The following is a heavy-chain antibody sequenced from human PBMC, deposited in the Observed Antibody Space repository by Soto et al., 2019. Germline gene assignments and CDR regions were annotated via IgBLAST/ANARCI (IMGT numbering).Heavy chain of an antibody. CDR2: VYNTGGT. CDR3: LRLGLGCIHRLVDV. J-gene: IGHJ6*02. Sequence: QVHLQQSGPGLVKPSETLSLTCTVSSGPSSSHNWGWIRQSPGRGLEWIGYVYNTGGTSYNPSPKRRVSISADSSANHTSRTLRSVPAADTANYCCLRLGLGCIHRLVDVSGRGATVGVSS. V-gene: IGHV4-59*08. D-gene: IGHD5-18*01. CDR1: SGPSSSHN.